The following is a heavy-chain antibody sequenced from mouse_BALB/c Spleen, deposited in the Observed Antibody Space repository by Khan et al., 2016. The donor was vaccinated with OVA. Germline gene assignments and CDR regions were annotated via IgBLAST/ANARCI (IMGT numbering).Heavy chain of an antibody. CDR1: GISITSENYR. D-gene: IGHD1-1*01. CDR2: IYYSGTV. Sequence: EVQLQESGPGLVKPSQTVSLTCTVTGISITSENYRWIWLPQFPGIKLEWIVNIYYSGTVTSNPFLTRRTTTTKATSKNQVFLEMNSLTADDTAAYYCAREYGSLYWYMDVWGAGTSVTVSS. CDR3: AREYGSLYWYMDV. J-gene: IGHJ1*01. V-gene: IGHV3-5*02.